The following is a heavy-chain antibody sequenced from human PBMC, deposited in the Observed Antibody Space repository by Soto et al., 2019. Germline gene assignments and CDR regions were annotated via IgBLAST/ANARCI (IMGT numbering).Heavy chain of an antibody. CDR3: EREWQLLPYYVING. CDR1: GDSVTSSSYF. D-gene: IGHD1-1*01. CDR2: VSNTGKT. J-gene: IGHJ6*02. V-gene: IGHV4-61*01. Sequence: SETLSLSCNVSGDSVTSSSYFWSWLRQPPGRGLEWIGYVSNTGKTKYNPSLKSRVTMSVDTSKNQFSLKLTSVTAAETAVYFCEREWQLLPYYVINGWGQGTTVA.